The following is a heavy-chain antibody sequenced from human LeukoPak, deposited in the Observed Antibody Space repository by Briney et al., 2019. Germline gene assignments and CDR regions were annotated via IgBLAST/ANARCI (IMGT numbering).Heavy chain of an antibody. CDR1: GFTVSSNY. J-gene: IGHJ4*02. Sequence: GGSLRLSCAASGFTVSSNYMNWVRQAPGKGLEWVSLIYGGGTYYADSVKGRFTISRDNSKNTVYLQMNSLRAEDTAVYYCARGRKFFDYWGQGALVTVSS. V-gene: IGHV3-66*01. CDR2: IYGGGT. CDR3: ARGRKFFDY.